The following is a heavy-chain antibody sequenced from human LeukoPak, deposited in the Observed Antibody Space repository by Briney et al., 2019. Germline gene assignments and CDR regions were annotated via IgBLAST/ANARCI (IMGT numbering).Heavy chain of an antibody. Sequence: GGSLRLSCAASGFTFSSYAMSWVRRAPGKGLEWVSAISGRGGSTNYADSVKGRFTISRDNSKNTLYLQMNSLRAEDTAVYYCAKDFPYYYDTSGYYQDSWGQGTLVTVSS. J-gene: IGHJ4*02. D-gene: IGHD3-22*01. CDR1: GFTFSSYA. CDR2: ISGRGGST. CDR3: AKDFPYYYDTSGYYQDS. V-gene: IGHV3-23*01.